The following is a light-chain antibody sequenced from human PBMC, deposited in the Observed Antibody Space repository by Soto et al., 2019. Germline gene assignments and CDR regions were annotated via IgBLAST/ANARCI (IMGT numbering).Light chain of an antibody. V-gene: IGLV2-14*01. CDR3: SSYTSSNTLV. J-gene: IGLJ2*01. Sequence: QSVLTQAASVSGSPGQSITISCTGTSSDVGAYNYVSWYQQHPGKAPKLMIFEVSDRPSGVSNRFSGSKSGNTASLTISGLQAEDEADYYCSSYTSSNTLVFGGGTKLTVL. CDR2: EVS. CDR1: SSDVGAYNY.